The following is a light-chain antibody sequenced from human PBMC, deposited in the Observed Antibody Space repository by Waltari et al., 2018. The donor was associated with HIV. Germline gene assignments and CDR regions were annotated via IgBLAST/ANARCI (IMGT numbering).Light chain of an antibody. Sequence: QSVLTQPPSASGTPGQRVTIHCSGSNSTIGINYVYWYQQIPGTAPKLLIYWDNQRPSGVPGRFSGSKSGTSASLAISGLRSEDEADYYCAAWDDSLSGRVFGGGTNLTVL. CDR1: NSTIGINY. V-gene: IGLV1-47*01. J-gene: IGLJ3*02. CDR2: WDN. CDR3: AAWDDSLSGRV.